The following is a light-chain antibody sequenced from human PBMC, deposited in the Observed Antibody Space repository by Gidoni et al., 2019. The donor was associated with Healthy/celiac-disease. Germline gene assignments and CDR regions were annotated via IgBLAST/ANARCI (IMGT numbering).Light chain of an antibody. CDR2: EVS. J-gene: IGLJ1*01. CDR3: SSYAGSNNKV. Sequence: SALTQPPSASGSPGPSVTISCTGTSSDFGGYNYVSWYQQLPGKAPKLMSYEVSNRPSGVPDRFSCSKSGNTASLTGSGLQAEDEADYYCSSYAGSNNKVFGTGTKVTVL. CDR1: SSDFGGYNY. V-gene: IGLV2-8*01.